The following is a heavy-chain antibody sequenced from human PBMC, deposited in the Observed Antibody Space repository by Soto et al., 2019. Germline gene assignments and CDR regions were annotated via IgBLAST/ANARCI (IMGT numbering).Heavy chain of an antibody. CDR1: GFSFSVYG. Sequence: PGGSLRLSCETSGFSFSVYGRHWVRQAPGKGLEWVAVIWYDASKQFYAASVEGRFTISRDNSKAILYLQMNSLRAEDTAVYYCAAWAEGATEVHWGQGTLVTVSS. CDR3: AAWAEGATEVH. J-gene: IGHJ4*02. V-gene: IGHV3-33*01. D-gene: IGHD2-15*01. CDR2: IWYDASKQ.